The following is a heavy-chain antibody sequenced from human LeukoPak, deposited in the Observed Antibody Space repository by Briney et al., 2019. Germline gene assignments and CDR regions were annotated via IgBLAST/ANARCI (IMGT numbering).Heavy chain of an antibody. D-gene: IGHD3-3*01. Sequence: GGSLRLSCTASGFTFGDYAMTWVRQAPGKGLEWVGFIRSKAYGGTTEYAASVKGRFTISRDDSKSIACLQMNSLRAEDTAVYYCAKGSPDFWSGYKDFDYWGQGTLVTVSS. J-gene: IGHJ4*02. V-gene: IGHV3-49*04. CDR3: AKGSPDFWSGYKDFDY. CDR1: GFTFGDYA. CDR2: IRSKAYGGTT.